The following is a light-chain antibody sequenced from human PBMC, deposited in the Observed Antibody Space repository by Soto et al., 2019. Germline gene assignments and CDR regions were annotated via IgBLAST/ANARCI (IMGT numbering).Light chain of an antibody. V-gene: IGLV1-47*01. Sequence: QPVLTQPPSVSGTPGQRVTISCSGGISNIGTNYVHCFQQLPGTAPKVLSNRDNQRPSGVPDRFSGSKSGTSASLAISGLRSEDEAEYYCAAWDDTVRSYVFGTGTKVTVL. CDR3: AAWDDTVRSYV. CDR2: RDN. CDR1: ISNIGTNY. J-gene: IGLJ1*01.